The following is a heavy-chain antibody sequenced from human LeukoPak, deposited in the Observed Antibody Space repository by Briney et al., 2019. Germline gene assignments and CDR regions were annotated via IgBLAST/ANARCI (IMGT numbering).Heavy chain of an antibody. D-gene: IGHD6-13*01. V-gene: IGHV3-23*01. Sequence: GGSLRLSCAASGFTFSSYAMSWVRQAPGKGLEWVSAISGSGGSTYYADSVKGRFTISRDNSKNTLYLQMNSLRTEDTAVYYCAKSLSGYSSSWYCFDCWGQGTLVTVSS. J-gene: IGHJ4*02. CDR2: ISGSGGST. CDR3: AKSLSGYSSSWYCFDC. CDR1: GFTFSSYA.